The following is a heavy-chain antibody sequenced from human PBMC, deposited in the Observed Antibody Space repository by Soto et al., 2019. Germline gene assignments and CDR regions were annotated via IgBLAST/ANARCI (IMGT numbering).Heavy chain of an antibody. J-gene: IGHJ4*02. V-gene: IGHV1-8*02. CDR2: MTPNSGNT. CDR1: GYTFTDYD. Sequence: QVQLVQSGAEVKKPGASVKVSCKASGYTFTDYDINWVRQATGQGLEWMGWMTPNSGNTGYAQKFQGRVTMTRDTSRSTAYMELNSLTSVDPAVYYCARHLYNTGSFDHWGQGTLVTVSS. CDR3: ARHLYNTGSFDH. D-gene: IGHD3-10*01.